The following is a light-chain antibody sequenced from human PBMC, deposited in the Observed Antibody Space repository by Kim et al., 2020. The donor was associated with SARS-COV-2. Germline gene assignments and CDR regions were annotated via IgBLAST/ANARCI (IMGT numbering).Light chain of an antibody. CDR1: QRLLHSDGGTY. Sequence: PASISCKSSQRLLHSDGGTYLSWHHQRPGQPPRLLIYEISNRLSGVPDRFSGSGAGTDFTLTISGVEAEDVGVYYCMQGTQFPYSFGQGTKLEI. V-gene: IGKV2-24*01. CDR2: EIS. J-gene: IGKJ2*03. CDR3: MQGTQFPYS.